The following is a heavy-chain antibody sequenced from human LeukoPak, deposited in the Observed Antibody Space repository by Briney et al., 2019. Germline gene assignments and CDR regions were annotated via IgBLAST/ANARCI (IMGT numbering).Heavy chain of an antibody. CDR1: GFTFSNYA. D-gene: IGHD3-9*01. V-gene: IGHV3-23*01. Sequence: GGSLRLSCAASGFTFSNYAMSWVRQAPGKGLEWVSFISGSGGSTYYADSVKGLFTISRDNSKNTLYLQMNSLRAEDTAVYYCAKERPYYDILTGYYSGGYFDYWGQGTLVTVSS. J-gene: IGHJ4*02. CDR3: AKERPYYDILTGYYSGGYFDY. CDR2: ISGSGGST.